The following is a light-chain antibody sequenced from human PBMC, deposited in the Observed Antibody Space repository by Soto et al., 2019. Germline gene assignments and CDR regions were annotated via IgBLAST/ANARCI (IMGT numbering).Light chain of an antibody. CDR3: SSYASTGQGV. CDR2: EVR. V-gene: IGLV2-14*01. CDR1: SSDVGGYNY. Sequence: QSALTQPASVSGSPGQSISISCTGTSSDVGGYNYVSWYQQHPGKAPRLIIYEVRNRPSGVSNRFSGFKSDNTASLVISGLQAEDEADYYCSSYASTGQGVFGGGTQLTVL. J-gene: IGLJ3*02.